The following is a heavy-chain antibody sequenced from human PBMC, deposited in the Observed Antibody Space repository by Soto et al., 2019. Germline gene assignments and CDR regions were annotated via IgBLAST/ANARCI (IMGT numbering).Heavy chain of an antibody. D-gene: IGHD5-12*01. CDR1: GGSISSNNYY. J-gene: IGHJ5*01. CDR3: ARHRRGYPDTAPPRWFES. CDR2: IHYSGSP. Sequence: PSETLSLTCTVSGGSISSNNYYWGWFRQPPGKGLEWLGSIHYSGSPYYNPSLKSRVAISVDTSQNQFSLRVTSVIAADTAVYFCARHRRGYPDTAPPRWFESWGQGTMVTVSS. V-gene: IGHV4-39*01.